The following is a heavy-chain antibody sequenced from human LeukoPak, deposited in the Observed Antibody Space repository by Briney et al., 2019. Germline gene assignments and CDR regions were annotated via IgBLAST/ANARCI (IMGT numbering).Heavy chain of an antibody. CDR1: GFTFSSYE. D-gene: IGHD3-9*01. J-gene: IGHJ6*02. CDR3: ARGYYDILTGYGYYYYGMDV. V-gene: IGHV3-48*03. Sequence: GGSLRLSCAASGFTFSSYEMNWVRQAPGKGLEWVSYISSSGSTIYYADSVKGRFTISGDNAKNSLYLQMNSLRAEDTAVYYCARGYYDILTGYGYYYYGMDVWGQGTTVTVSS. CDR2: ISSSGSTI.